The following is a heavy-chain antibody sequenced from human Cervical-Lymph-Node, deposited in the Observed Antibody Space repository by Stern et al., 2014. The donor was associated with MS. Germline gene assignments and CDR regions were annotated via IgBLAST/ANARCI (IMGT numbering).Heavy chain of an antibody. CDR1: GYTFTNHW. CDR3: ARMWAVQGPRGNLPGYFQH. V-gene: IGHV5-51*01. D-gene: IGHD3-10*01. CDR2: IYPGASET. Sequence: VQLVESGAEVKQPGESLKISCKGSGYTFTNHWIGWVRQTPGKGLEWMGSIYPGASETRYSPSFQGQVTISADKSINTACLQWSSLKAADTAMYYCARMWAVQGPRGNLPGYFQHWGQGTLVTVSS. J-gene: IGHJ1*01.